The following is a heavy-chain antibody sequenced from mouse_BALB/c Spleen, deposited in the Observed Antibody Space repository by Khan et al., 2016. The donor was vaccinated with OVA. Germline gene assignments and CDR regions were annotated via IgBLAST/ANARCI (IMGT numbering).Heavy chain of an antibody. CDR2: IWGGGGT. D-gene: IGHD2-14*01. CDR1: GFSLSRYN. V-gene: IGHV2-6-4*01. Sequence: QVQLKDSGPGLVAPSQSLSITCTVSGFSLSRYNIHWVRQPPGKGLEWLGMIWGGGGTDYNSTPKSRLSISKDNSKSQVFLKMNSLQTDDTAMYYCARAYYRYDGYYAMDYWGQGTSVTVSS. CDR3: ARAYYRYDGYYAMDY. J-gene: IGHJ4*01.